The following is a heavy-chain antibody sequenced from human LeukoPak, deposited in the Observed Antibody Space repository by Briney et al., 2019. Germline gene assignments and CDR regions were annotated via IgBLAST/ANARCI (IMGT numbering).Heavy chain of an antibody. CDR2: ISSSGRTT. CDR1: GFTFSNYA. Sequence: GGSLRLSCAASGFTFSNYAMSWVRQAPGKGLEWVSAISSSGRTTYYADSVKGRFTISRDNAKNTLYLQGNSLRAEDTAVDYCAKYDVKTLSDWGQGTLVTVSS. J-gene: IGHJ4*02. CDR3: AKYDVKTLSD. V-gene: IGHV3-23*01. D-gene: IGHD1-1*01.